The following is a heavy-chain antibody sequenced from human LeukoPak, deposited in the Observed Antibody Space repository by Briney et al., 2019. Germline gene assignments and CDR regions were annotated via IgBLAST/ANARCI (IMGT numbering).Heavy chain of an antibody. D-gene: IGHD2-21*01. CDR2: LYYSGYS. Sequence: SETLSLTCTVSGGSITSYYWAWLRQSPGKGLEWIGYLYYSGYSNYNPSLKSRVSMSVDTSKNQFSLKLTSVTAADTAVYYCARHSIASDGARLFDYWGRGTLVTVSS. J-gene: IGHJ4*02. CDR3: ARHSIASDGARLFDY. V-gene: IGHV4-59*08. CDR1: GGSITSYY.